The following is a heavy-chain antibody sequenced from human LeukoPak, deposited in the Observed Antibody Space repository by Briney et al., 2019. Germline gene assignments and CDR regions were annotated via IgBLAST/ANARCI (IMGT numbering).Heavy chain of an antibody. CDR3: ARGQWLPVFDF. V-gene: IGHV4-61*03. Sequence: KPSETLSLTCTVSGGSISSSSYYWSWIRQPPGKGLEWIGYIYHSGSTNYNPSLKSRVTISVDTSKNHFSLKLSSVTAADTAVYYCARGQWLPVFDFWGQGTLVTVSS. CDR1: GGSISSSSYY. J-gene: IGHJ4*02. CDR2: IYHSGST. D-gene: IGHD3-22*01.